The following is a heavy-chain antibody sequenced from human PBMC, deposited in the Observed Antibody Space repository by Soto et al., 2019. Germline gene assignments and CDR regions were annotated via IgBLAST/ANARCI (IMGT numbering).Heavy chain of an antibody. J-gene: IGHJ1*01. CDR2: INPNSGGT. V-gene: IGHV1-2*02. CDR1: GCTFTDYD. D-gene: IGHD2-15*01. Sequence: VSCKDPGCTFTDYDLHWVRQSSGQRLEWMGWINPNSGGTNYAQKFQGRVTMTRDTSISTAYMELSRLRSDDTAVYYCAGGFSLDGDHCYRLYF. CDR3: AGGFSLDGDHCYRLYF.